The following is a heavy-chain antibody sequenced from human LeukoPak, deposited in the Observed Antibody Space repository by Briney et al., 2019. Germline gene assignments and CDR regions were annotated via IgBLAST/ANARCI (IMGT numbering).Heavy chain of an antibody. CDR1: GYSFTTYW. D-gene: IGHD1-1*01. CDR2: IYPGDSDA. CDR3: ARGYSSVY. Sequence: GESLKISCKGSGYSFTTYWVAWVRQMPGQDLEWMGIIYPGDSDARYSPSFQGQVTISADKSINTAYLQWSSLKASDTAIYYCARGYSSVYWGQGTLVSVSS. V-gene: IGHV5-51*01. J-gene: IGHJ4*02.